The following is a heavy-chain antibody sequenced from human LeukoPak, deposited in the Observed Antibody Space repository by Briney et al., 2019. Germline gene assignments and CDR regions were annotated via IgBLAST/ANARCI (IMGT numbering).Heavy chain of an antibody. CDR2: ISTYNGKT. CDR3: ARDFSNFSYGTWFDP. CDR1: GYTFTGYG. V-gene: IGHV1-18*01. J-gene: IGHJ5*02. Sequence: ASVKVSCKASGYTFTGYGTTWVRQAPGQGLEWMGWISTYNGKTNYAQKVQDRVTMTTDTSTSTVYMELRSLRSDDTALYFCARDFSNFSYGTWFDPWGQGTLVTVSS. D-gene: IGHD1-1*01.